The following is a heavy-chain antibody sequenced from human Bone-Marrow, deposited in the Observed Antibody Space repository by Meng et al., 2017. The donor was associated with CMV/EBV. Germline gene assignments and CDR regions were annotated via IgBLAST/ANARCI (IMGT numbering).Heavy chain of an antibody. CDR1: GFTFSSYS. Sequence: GESLKISCAASGFTFSSYSMNWVRQAPGKGLEWVSSISSSSSYIYYADSVKGRFTISRDNAKNSLYLQMNSLRAEDTAVYYCARDLVVVPAAIRGEGPPYYYYGMDVWGQGTTVTGSS. V-gene: IGHV3-21*01. J-gene: IGHJ6*02. CDR2: ISSSSSYI. D-gene: IGHD2-2*02. CDR3: ARDLVVVPAAIRGEGPPYYYYGMDV.